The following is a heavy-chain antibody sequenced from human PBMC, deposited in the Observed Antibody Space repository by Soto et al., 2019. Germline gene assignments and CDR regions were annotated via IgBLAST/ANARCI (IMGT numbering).Heavy chain of an antibody. D-gene: IGHD2-2*01. Sequence: PGGSLRLSCAASGFTFNNYAMTWVRQAPGKGLEWVSTISDDGGSTYYADSVKGRFTISRDNSKETLYLQMNSLRAEDTAVYYCAKGLAPAAKTSLNDYWGQGTLVTVSS. CDR2: ISDDGGST. V-gene: IGHV3-23*01. CDR1: GFTFNNYA. CDR3: AKGLAPAAKTSLNDY. J-gene: IGHJ4*02.